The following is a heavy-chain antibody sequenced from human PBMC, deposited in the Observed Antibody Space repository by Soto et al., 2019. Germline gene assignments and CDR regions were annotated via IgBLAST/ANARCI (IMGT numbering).Heavy chain of an antibody. D-gene: IGHD3-22*01. V-gene: IGHV3-48*03. Sequence: PGGSLRLSCAASGFTFSSYEMNWVRQAPGKGLEWVSYITSSGGSVYYADSVKGRFTISRDNAKNSLYLQMNSLRAEVTAVYYCARDGFYDSSASDYWGQGTLVTVSS. CDR1: GFTFSSYE. CDR3: ARDGFYDSSASDY. J-gene: IGHJ4*02. CDR2: ITSSGGSV.